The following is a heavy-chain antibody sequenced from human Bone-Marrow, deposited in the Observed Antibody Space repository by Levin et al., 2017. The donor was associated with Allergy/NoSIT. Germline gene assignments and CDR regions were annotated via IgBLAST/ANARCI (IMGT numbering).Heavy chain of an antibody. CDR2: INPNSGGT. Sequence: ASVKVSCKASGYTFTGYYMHWVRQAPGQGLEWMGRINPNSGGTNYAQKFQGRVTMTRDTSISTAYMELSRLRSDDTAVYYCASWHYSSGWGGSSSDFDYWGQGTLVTVSS. CDR1: GYTFTGYY. D-gene: IGHD6-19*01. V-gene: IGHV1-2*06. J-gene: IGHJ4*02. CDR3: ASWHYSSGWGGSSSDFDY.